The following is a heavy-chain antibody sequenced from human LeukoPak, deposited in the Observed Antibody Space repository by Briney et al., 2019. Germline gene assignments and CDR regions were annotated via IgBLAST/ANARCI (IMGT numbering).Heavy chain of an antibody. Sequence: GGSLRLSCAASGFTFSDFAMIWVRQPPGKGLDWVSSTFQGGGEIHYADSVRGRFTISRDNSRSTLFLQMNSLRGEDTAIYYCATYRQVMLPFEAWGQGTLVTVSS. D-gene: IGHD5-18*01. CDR2: TFQGGGEI. V-gene: IGHV3-23*01. J-gene: IGHJ5*02. CDR3: ATYRQVMLPFEA. CDR1: GFTFSDFA.